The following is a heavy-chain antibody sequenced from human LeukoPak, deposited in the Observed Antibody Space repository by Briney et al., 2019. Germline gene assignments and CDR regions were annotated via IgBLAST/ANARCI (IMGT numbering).Heavy chain of an antibody. V-gene: IGHV1-69*13. CDR1: GGTFSSYA. CDR3: ARVGGSGWYNAFDI. CDR2: IIPIFGTA. D-gene: IGHD6-19*01. Sequence: SVKVSCKASGGTFSSYAISWVRQAPGQGLEWMGGIIPIFGTANYAQKFQGRVTITADESTSTAYMELSSLRSEDTAVYYCARVGGSGWYNAFDIWGQGTMVTVSS. J-gene: IGHJ3*02.